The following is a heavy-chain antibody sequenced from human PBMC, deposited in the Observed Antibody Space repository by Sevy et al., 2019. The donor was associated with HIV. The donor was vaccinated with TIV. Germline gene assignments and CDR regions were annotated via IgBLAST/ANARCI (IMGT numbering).Heavy chain of an antibody. CDR2: ITWDGGST. CDR3: AKVIRGNDVECYYGIDV. D-gene: IGHD1-1*01. J-gene: IGHJ6*02. Sequence: GGSLRLSCAASGFTFDDYTMHWVRQAPGKGLEWVSLITWDGGSTYYADSVKGRFTISRDNSKNSLYLQMNSLRTEDTVLYYCAKVIRGNDVECYYGIDVWGQGTTVTVSS. V-gene: IGHV3-43*01. CDR1: GFTFDDYT.